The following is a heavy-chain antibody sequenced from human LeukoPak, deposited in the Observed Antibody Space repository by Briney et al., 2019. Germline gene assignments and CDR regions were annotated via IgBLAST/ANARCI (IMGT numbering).Heavy chain of an antibody. CDR1: GFTFSSYA. J-gene: IGHJ4*02. CDR3: ARTRKDYYDNSGLFDS. D-gene: IGHD3-22*01. Sequence: GGSLRLSCAASGFTFSSYAMSWVRQAPGKGLEWVSTISVSGVSTFYADSVKGRFTISRDNAKNSLFLQMNSLRAEDTAVYFCARTRKDYYDNSGLFDSWGQGTLVTVSS. CDR2: ISVSGVST. V-gene: IGHV3-23*01.